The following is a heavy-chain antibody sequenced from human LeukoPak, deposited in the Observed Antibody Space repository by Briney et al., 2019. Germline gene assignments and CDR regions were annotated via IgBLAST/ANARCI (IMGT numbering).Heavy chain of an antibody. CDR1: GGSISSSSYY. Sequence: ETLSLTCTVSGGSISSSSYYWGWVRQAPGKGLEWVSAISGSGGSTYYADSVKGRFTISRDNSKNTLYLQMNSLRAEDTAVYYCAKGHFESDYEHFDYWGQGTLVTVSS. CDR3: AKGHFESDYEHFDY. CDR2: ISGSGGST. V-gene: IGHV3-23*01. D-gene: IGHD5-12*01. J-gene: IGHJ4*02.